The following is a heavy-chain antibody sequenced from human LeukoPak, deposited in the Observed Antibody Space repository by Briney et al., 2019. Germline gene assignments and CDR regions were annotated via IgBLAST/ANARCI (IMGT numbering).Heavy chain of an antibody. CDR1: GFTVSSNY. Sequence: GGSLRLSCAASGFTVSSNYMSWVRQAPGKGLEWVSVIYSGGSTYYADSVKGRFTISRDNSKNTLYLQMSSLRAEDTAVYYCARAHSTRPSYFDYWGQGTLVTVSS. CDR2: IYSGGST. D-gene: IGHD6-13*01. V-gene: IGHV3-53*01. J-gene: IGHJ4*02. CDR3: ARAHSTRPSYFDY.